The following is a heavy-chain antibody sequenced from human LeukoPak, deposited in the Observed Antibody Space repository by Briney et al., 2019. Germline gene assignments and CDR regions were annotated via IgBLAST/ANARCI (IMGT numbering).Heavy chain of an antibody. V-gene: IGHV4-59*01. CDR2: IYYSGST. Sequence: SETLSLTCAVYGGSFSTYYWSWIRQPPGKGLEWIGYIYYSGSTNYNPSLKSRVTISVDTSKNQFSLKLSSVTAADTAVYYCARSGRSRNPIVATTSFDYWGQGTLVTVSS. CDR1: GGSFSTYY. J-gene: IGHJ4*02. D-gene: IGHD5-12*01. CDR3: ARSGRSRNPIVATTSFDY.